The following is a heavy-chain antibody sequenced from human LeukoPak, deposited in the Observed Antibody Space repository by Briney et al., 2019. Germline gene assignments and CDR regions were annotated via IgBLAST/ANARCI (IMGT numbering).Heavy chain of an antibody. CDR3: ARTLTVTTYQRYYYYYMDV. CDR1: GGTFSSYA. Sequence: ASVKVSCKASGGTFSSYAISWVRQAPGQGLEWMGGIIPIFGTANYAQKFQGRVTITTDESTSTAYMELSSLRSEDTAVYYCARTLTVTTYQRYYYYYMDVWGKGTTVTVS. J-gene: IGHJ6*03. CDR2: IIPIFGTA. V-gene: IGHV1-69*05. D-gene: IGHD4-11*01.